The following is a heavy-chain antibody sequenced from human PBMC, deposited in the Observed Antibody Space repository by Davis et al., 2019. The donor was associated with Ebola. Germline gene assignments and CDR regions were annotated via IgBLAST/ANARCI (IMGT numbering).Heavy chain of an antibody. V-gene: IGHV3-9*01. Sequence: SLKISCVASGFTFDDYAMHWVRQAPGKGLEWVSGISWNSGSIGYADSVKGRFTISRDNAKNSLYLQMNSLRAEDTALYYCAKERYCSSTSCYARSFAISYGMDVWGQGTTVTVSS. D-gene: IGHD2-2*01. CDR1: GFTFDDYA. CDR3: AKERYCSSTSCYARSFAISYGMDV. CDR2: ISWNSGSI. J-gene: IGHJ6*02.